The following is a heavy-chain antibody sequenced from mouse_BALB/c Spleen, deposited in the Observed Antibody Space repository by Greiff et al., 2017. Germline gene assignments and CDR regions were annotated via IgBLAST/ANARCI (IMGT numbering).Heavy chain of an antibody. V-gene: IGHV1-9*01. Sequence: VKLMESGAELMKPGASVKISCKATGYTFSSYWIEWVKQRPGHGLEWIGEILPGSGSTNYNEKFKGKATFTADTSSNTAYMQLSSLTSEDSAVYYCARLSGTGAWFAYWGQGTLVTVSA. CDR1: GYTFSSYW. CDR2: ILPGSGST. CDR3: ARLSGTGAWFAY. J-gene: IGHJ3*01. D-gene: IGHD4-1*01.